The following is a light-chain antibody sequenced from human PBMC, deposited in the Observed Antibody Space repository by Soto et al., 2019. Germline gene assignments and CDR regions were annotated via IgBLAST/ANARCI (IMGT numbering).Light chain of an antibody. CDR2: DVT. CDR3: NSYTSTNPFV. CDR1: SSDVGGYNH. Sequence: QSALTQPASVSGSPGQSITISCTGTSSDVGGYNHVSWYQQHPGKAPKLMIYDVTDRPSGVSNRFSGSKSGNTASLAISGLQAEDEADYYCNSYTSTNPFVFGGGTKLTVL. J-gene: IGLJ2*01. V-gene: IGLV2-14*03.